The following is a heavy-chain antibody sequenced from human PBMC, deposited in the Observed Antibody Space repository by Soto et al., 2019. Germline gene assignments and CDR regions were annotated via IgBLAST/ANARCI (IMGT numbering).Heavy chain of an antibody. CDR1: GYTFTSYD. CDR3: ARHTGIQLWFRANWFDP. D-gene: IGHD5-18*01. J-gene: IGHJ5*02. V-gene: IGHV1-8*01. Sequence: ASVKVSCKASGYTFTSYDINWVRQATGQGLEWMGWMNPNSGNTGYAQKFQGRVTMTRNTSISTAYMELSSLRSGDTAVYYCARHTGIQLWFRANWFDPWGQGTLVTVSS. CDR2: MNPNSGNT.